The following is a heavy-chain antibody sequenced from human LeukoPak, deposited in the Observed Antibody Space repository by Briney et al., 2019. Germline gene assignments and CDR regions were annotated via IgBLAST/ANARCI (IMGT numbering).Heavy chain of an antibody. J-gene: IGHJ6*03. V-gene: IGHV1-8*01. CDR3: ARVGVDTAMVIYYYYYMDV. Sequence: GDSVTASCQVSGYTFTSYDINWVRQANRQGREWKGSTNPNRGNTGYAQKMQGRVTMNRNTSISTTYMELSSLRSEDTGVYYCARVGVDTAMVIYYYYYMDVWGKGTTVTVSS. CDR1: GYTFTSYD. D-gene: IGHD5-18*01. CDR2: TNPNRGNT.